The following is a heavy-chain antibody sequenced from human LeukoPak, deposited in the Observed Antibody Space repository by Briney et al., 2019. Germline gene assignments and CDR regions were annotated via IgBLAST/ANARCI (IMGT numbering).Heavy chain of an antibody. Sequence: GRSLRLSCAASGFTFSSNGLHCVRDAPGKGLGWVAFISYDGRTKYYADSVRGRFTISRDNSKNTLYLQMNSLRAEDTTVYYCAKDLSTTWSLDYWGQGTLVTVSS. V-gene: IGHV3-30*18. CDR1: GFTFSSNG. D-gene: IGHD2-2*01. J-gene: IGHJ4*02. CDR3: AKDLSTTWSLDY. CDR2: ISYDGRTK.